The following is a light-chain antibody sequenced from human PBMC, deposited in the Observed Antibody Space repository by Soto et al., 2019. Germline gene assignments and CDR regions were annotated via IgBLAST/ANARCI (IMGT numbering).Light chain of an antibody. CDR1: QGISTY. V-gene: IGKV1-39*01. CDR2: AAS. Sequence: DIQMTQSPSSLSASVGDRVTITCRASQGISTYLNWSQQKPGKAPKLQIYAASSLQSGVPSRFSGSGSETDFTLTVSSLQPEDFATYSCQQSYSTTWTFGQGTKVEIK. J-gene: IGKJ1*01. CDR3: QQSYSTTWT.